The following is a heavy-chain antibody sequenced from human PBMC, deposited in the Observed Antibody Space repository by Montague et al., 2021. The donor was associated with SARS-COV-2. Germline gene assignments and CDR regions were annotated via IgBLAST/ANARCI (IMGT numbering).Heavy chain of an antibody. V-gene: IGHV3-30-3*01. CDR3: ARDGSSSWFVYFDY. D-gene: IGHD6-13*01. CDR2: ISYDGSNK. Sequence: SLRLSCAASGFTFSSYAMHWVRQAPGKGLEWVTFISYDGSNKYYADSVKGRFTISRDNSKNTLYLQMNCLRAEDTAVYYCARDGSSSWFVYFDYWGQGTLVTVSS. CDR1: GFTFSSYA. J-gene: IGHJ4*02.